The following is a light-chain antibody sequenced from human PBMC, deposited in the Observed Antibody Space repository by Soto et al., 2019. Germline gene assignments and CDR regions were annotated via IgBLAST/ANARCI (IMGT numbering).Light chain of an antibody. V-gene: IGLV2-8*01. CDR3: SSYTGTNNARV. CDR2: EVN. CDR1: SSDVGGYNY. Sequence: QSVLTQPPSASGSPGQSVTISCTGTSSDVGGYNYVSWYQQHPGKAPKLMLYEVNKRPSGVPDRFSGSKSDNTASLTVSGLQAEDEADYYCSSYTGTNNARVFGGGTKLTVL. J-gene: IGLJ3*02.